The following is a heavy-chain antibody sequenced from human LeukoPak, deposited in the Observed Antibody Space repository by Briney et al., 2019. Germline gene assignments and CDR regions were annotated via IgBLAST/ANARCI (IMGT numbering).Heavy chain of an antibody. CDR2: ISAYNGNT. Sequence: ASVKVSCKASGYTFTSYGISWVRQAPGQGLEWMGWISAYNGNTNYAQKLQGRVTMTTDTSTSTAYMELRSLRSDDTAVYYCARDRLLWFGELLRIEEPFDPWGQGTLVTVSS. D-gene: IGHD3-10*01. CDR3: ARDRLLWFGELLRIEEPFDP. V-gene: IGHV1-18*01. CDR1: GYTFTSYG. J-gene: IGHJ5*02.